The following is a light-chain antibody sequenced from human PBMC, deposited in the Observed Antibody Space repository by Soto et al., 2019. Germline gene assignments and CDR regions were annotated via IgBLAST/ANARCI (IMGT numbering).Light chain of an antibody. V-gene: IGLV2-14*01. CDR1: SSDVGGYKY. CDR2: EVS. Sequence: QSVLTQPASVSGSPGQSITISCTGTSSDVGGYKYVSWYQQHPGKAPKLMIYEVSNRPSGVSNRFSGSKSGNTASLTISGFQAEDEADYYCSSYTSTSTWVFGGGTKLTVL. CDR3: SSYTSTSTWV. J-gene: IGLJ3*02.